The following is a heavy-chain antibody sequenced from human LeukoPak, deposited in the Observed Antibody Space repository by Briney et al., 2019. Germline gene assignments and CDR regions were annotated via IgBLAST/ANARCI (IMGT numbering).Heavy chain of an antibody. V-gene: IGHV4-59*08. D-gene: IGHD5-12*01. J-gene: IGHJ4*02. CDR3: ARMGGYSGYATH. CDR2: ILYSGTT. CDR1: GGSISSYY. Sequence: ASETPSLTCTVSGGSISSYYWSWIRQPPGKGLEWIGYILYSGTTNSNPSLKSRVTISVDTSKNQISLKLSSVTAADTAVYYCARMGGYSGYATHWGQGTLVTVSS.